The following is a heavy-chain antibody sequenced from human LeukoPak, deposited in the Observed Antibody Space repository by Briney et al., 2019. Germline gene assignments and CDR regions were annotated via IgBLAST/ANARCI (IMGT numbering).Heavy chain of an antibody. D-gene: IGHD2-2*01. Sequence: GGSLRLSCAASGFTFSSYAMSWVRQAPGKGLEWVSAISGSGGSTYYADSVKGRFTISRDNSKNTLYLQMNSLRAEDTAVYYCAKEVVVPRYYYYYMDVWGKGTTVTVSS. V-gene: IGHV3-23*01. CDR2: ISGSGGST. CDR1: GFTFSSYA. CDR3: AKEVVVPRYYYYYMDV. J-gene: IGHJ6*03.